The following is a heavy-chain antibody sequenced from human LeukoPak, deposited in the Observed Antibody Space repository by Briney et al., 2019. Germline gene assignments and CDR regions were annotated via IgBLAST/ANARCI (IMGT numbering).Heavy chain of an antibody. Sequence: GGSLRLSCAASGFTFSDYYMSWIRQAPGKGLEWVSYISSSGSTIYYADSVKGRFTISRDNAKNSLYLQMNSLGAEDTAVYYCARSDIYYYYYYMDVWGKGTTVTISS. J-gene: IGHJ6*03. CDR3: ARSDIYYYYYYMDV. D-gene: IGHD2-15*01. V-gene: IGHV3-11*04. CDR2: ISSSGSTI. CDR1: GFTFSDYY.